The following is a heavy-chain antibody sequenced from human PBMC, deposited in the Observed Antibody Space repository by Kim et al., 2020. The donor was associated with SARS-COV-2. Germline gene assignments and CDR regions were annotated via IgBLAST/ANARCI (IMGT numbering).Heavy chain of an antibody. Sequence: GGSLRLSCAASGFTFSSSALTWVRQAPGKGLEWVSSINVNGGSTYYVDSVKGRFTISRDNSKNTLYLQMNSVRAEDTAVYYCASQVGGQWIRFDDWGQGT. D-gene: IGHD5-12*01. CDR1: GFTFSSSA. V-gene: IGHV3-23*01. CDR3: ASQVGGQWIRFDD. CDR2: INVNGGST. J-gene: IGHJ4*02.